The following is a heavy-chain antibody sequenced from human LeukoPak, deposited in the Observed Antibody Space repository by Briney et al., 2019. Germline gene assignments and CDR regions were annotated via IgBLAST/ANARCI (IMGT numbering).Heavy chain of an antibody. V-gene: IGHV3-21*01. J-gene: IGHJ4*02. D-gene: IGHD2-2*01. CDR3: ARDVGYCSSTSCRRGVY. Sequence: GGSLRLSCAASGFTFSSYAMSWVRQAPGKGLEWFSAIGTAGDIYYADSVKGRFTISRDNAKNSLYLQMNSLRAGDTAVYYCARDVGYCSSTSCRRGVYWGQGTLVTVSS. CDR2: IGTAGDI. CDR1: GFTFSSYA.